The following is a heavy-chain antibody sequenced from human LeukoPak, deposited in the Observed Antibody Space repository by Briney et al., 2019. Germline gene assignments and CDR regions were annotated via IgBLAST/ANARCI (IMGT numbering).Heavy chain of an antibody. D-gene: IGHD4-17*01. CDR1: GGSISSSNYY. Sequence: PSETLSLTCSVSGGSISSSNYYWGWIRQPPGKGLEWVGSIHSNGGAYSNPSLKSRVTISVDTSKNQFSLKLSSVTAADTAVYYCARHASHDYGDFQLSYWGQGTLVTVSS. CDR3: ARHASHDYGDFQLSY. J-gene: IGHJ4*02. CDR2: IHSNGGA. V-gene: IGHV4-39*01.